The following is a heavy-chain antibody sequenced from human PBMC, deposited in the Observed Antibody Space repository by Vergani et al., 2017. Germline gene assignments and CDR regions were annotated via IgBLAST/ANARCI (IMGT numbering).Heavy chain of an antibody. CDR3: ARDKAPIVVVVAATFGGMDV. Sequence: EVQLVESGGGLVQPGGSLRLSCAASGFTFSSYWMHWVRQAPGKGLVWVSRINSDGSSTSYADSVKGRFTSSRDNAKNTLYLQMNSLRAEDTAVYYCARDKAPIVVVVAATFGGMDVWAKGPRSPSP. CDR1: GFTFSSYW. J-gene: IGHJ6*02. D-gene: IGHD2-15*01. CDR2: INSDGSST. V-gene: IGHV3-74*01.